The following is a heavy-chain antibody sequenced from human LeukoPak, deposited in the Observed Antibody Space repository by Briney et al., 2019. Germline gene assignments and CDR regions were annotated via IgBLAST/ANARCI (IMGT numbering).Heavy chain of an antibody. V-gene: IGHV3-20*04. D-gene: IGHD5-24*01. CDR1: RFTFDECG. CDR2: INWNGRSI. J-gene: IGHJ4*02. Sequence: GGSLRLSCAASRFTFDECGMSWVRQTAGKGLEWVSGINWNGRSIGYADSVKGRFTVSRDNAKSSLYLQMNSLRAEDTALYYCARDEGDGDYFDYWGQGTLVTVSS. CDR3: ARDEGDGDYFDY.